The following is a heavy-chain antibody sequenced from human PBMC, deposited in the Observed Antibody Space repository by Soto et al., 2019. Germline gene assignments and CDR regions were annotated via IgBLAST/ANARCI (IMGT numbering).Heavy chain of an antibody. CDR1: GGSINTYY. CDR3: ARIVRGGNTGYAFDI. CDR2: IHYSGST. J-gene: IGHJ3*02. D-gene: IGHD2-15*01. V-gene: IGHV4-59*01. Sequence: QVQLQESGPGLVKPSETLSLTCSVSGGSINTYYWSWIRQPPGKGLECLGYIHYSGSTKYSPSLKSHVTMSVDTSRNQFSLNLRSVTAADTAVYYCARIVRGGNTGYAFDIWGQGTMVSVSS.